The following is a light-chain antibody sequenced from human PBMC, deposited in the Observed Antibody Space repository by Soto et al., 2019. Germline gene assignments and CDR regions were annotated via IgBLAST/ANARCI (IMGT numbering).Light chain of an antibody. CDR2: GAF. Sequence: EIVLTQSPGTLSLSPGERATLSCRASQSVSDNYLAWYQQKPGQAPRLLIYGAFTRATGIPDRFSGSGSGKDFSLTISRLEPEEFAVYYCQQYGSSPPWTFGQGTTVEIK. CDR1: QSVSDNY. J-gene: IGKJ1*01. CDR3: QQYGSSPPWT. V-gene: IGKV3-20*01.